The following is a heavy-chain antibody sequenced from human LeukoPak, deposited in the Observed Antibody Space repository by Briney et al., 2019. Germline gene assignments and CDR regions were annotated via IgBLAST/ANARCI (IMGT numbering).Heavy chain of an antibody. J-gene: IGHJ4*02. CDR1: GFTFSSYW. Sequence: PGGSLRLSCAASGFTFSSYWMHWVRQAPGKGLEWVANIKQDGSEKYYVDSVKGRFTISRDNAKNSLYLQMNSLRAEDTAVYYCARQRGYSYGPPDYWGQGTLVTVSS. V-gene: IGHV3-7*01. D-gene: IGHD5-18*01. CDR2: IKQDGSEK. CDR3: ARQRGYSYGPPDY.